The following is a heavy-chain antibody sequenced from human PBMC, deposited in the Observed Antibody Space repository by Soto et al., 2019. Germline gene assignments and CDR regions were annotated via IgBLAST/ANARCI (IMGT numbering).Heavy chain of an antibody. J-gene: IGHJ4*02. CDR3: ARGHGHGGSSFDF. CDR1: GGSTHSYY. V-gene: IGHV4-59*01. CDR2: VYYNGDT. Sequence: QVQLQESGPGLVKPSETLSLTCTVSGGSTHSYYWAWIRQPPGKGLEWMGYVYYNGDTNYNPSLKSRVTISVVASKNQFSLKLTSVTPADTAVYYCARGHGHGGSSFDFWGQGTLVTVSS. D-gene: IGHD2-15*01.